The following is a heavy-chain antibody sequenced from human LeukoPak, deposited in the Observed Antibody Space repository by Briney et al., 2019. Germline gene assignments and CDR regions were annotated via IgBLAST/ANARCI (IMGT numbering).Heavy chain of an antibody. CDR1: GDSISTSGYY. J-gene: IGHJ1*01. CDR2: IYYIGNT. V-gene: IGHV4-39*07. CDR3: ARIVVVIDTEYFQH. Sequence: PSETLSLTCTVSGDSISTSGYYYDWIRQPPGKGLEWIGNIYYIGNTWYNPSLKSRVTLSVDTSKNQFSLKLSSVTAADTAVYYCARIVVVIDTEYFQHWGQGTLVTVSS. D-gene: IGHD3-22*01.